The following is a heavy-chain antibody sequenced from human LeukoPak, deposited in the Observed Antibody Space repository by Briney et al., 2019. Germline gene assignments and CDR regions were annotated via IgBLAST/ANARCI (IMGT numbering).Heavy chain of an antibody. Sequence: SETLSLTCAVYGGSFSGYYWSWIRQPPGEGLEWIGEIYHSGSTNYNPSLKSRVTMSVDTSKNQFSLKLTSVTAADTAVYYCARRTLRVVIKYWGQGTLVTVSS. CDR2: IYHSGST. CDR1: GGSFSGYY. CDR3: ARRTLRVVIKY. V-gene: IGHV4-34*01. D-gene: IGHD3-10*01. J-gene: IGHJ4*02.